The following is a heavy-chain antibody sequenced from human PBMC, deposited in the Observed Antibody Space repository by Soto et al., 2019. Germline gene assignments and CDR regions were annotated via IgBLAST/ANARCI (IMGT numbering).Heavy chain of an antibody. Sequence: GASVSVSGTASVYTFTIYGSSWVRQAPGQGLEWMGWISAYNGNTNYAQKLQGRVTMTTDTSTSTAYMELRSLRSDDTAVYYCARGWFFGVVIDAFDIWGQGTMVTVSS. V-gene: IGHV1-18*01. CDR1: VYTFTIYG. D-gene: IGHD3-3*01. J-gene: IGHJ3*02. CDR2: ISAYNGNT. CDR3: ARGWFFGVVIDAFDI.